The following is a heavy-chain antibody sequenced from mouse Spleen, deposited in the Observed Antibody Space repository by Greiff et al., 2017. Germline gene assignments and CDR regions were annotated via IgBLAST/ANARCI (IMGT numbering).Heavy chain of an antibody. CDR3: TAYYGYGYFDV. J-gene: IGHJ1*01. CDR2: INPSNGGT. V-gene: IGHV1S81*02. CDR1: GYTFTSYY. Sequence: VKLMESGAELVKPGASVKLSCKASGYTFTSYYMYWVKQRPGQGLEWIGEINPSNGGTNFNEKFKSKATLTVDKSSSTAYMQLSSLTSEDSAVYYCTAYYGYGYFDVWGAGTTVTVSS. D-gene: IGHD1-2*01.